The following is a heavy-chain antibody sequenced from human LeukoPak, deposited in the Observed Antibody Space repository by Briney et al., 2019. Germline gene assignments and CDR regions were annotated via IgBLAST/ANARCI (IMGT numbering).Heavy chain of an antibody. V-gene: IGHV1-18*01. CDR2: ISAYNGNT. J-gene: IGHJ4*02. D-gene: IGHD5-18*01. CDR3: ARDRSLWGYSYGYYFDY. CDR1: GYTFTSYG. Sequence: ASVKVSCKASGYTFTSYGISWVRQAPGQGLEWMGWISAYNGNTNYAQKLQGRVTMTTDTSTSTAYMELRSLRSDDTAVYYCARDRSLWGYSYGYYFDYWGQGTLVTVSS.